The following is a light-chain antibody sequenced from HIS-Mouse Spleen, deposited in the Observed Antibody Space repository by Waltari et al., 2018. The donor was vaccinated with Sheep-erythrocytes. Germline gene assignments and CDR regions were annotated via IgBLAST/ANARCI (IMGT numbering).Light chain of an antibody. J-gene: IGLJ3*02. CDR1: SSNIGSNT. CDR3: AAWDDSLNGPV. Sequence: QSVLTQPPSASGTPGQRVTISCSGSSSNIGSNTVNWYQQLTGTAPKLLIYSNKQRPSGVLDRFAGSKSGTSASLASSGLQSEDEADYYCAAWDDSLNGPVFGGGTKLTVL. CDR2: SNK. V-gene: IGLV1-44*01.